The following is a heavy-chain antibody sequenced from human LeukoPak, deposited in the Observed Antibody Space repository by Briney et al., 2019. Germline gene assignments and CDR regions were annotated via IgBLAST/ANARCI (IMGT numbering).Heavy chain of an antibody. Sequence: GGSLRLSCVASGFPFSSYEMHWLRQAPGKGLEWVAHISGSSGNILYSDSVKGRFSVSRDNANNLLYLQMNSLRVEDTAVYYCAREKIPALVFDPWGQGTLVAVSP. CDR2: ISGSSGNI. V-gene: IGHV3-48*03. CDR1: GFPFSSYE. CDR3: AREKIPALVFDP. D-gene: IGHD6-13*01. J-gene: IGHJ5*02.